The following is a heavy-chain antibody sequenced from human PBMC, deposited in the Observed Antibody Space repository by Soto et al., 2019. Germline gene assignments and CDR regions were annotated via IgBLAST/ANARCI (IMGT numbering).Heavy chain of an antibody. CDR1: GFTFSSYG. CDR2: LSGSGSSI. Sequence: EVQLLESGGALVQRGGSLTLSCAASGFTFSSYGMSWVRQAPGKGMEWVSTLSGSGSSIYYADSVKGRFTISRDNSKNTLYLQMNSLRAEDTAIYYCAKDKFASTREMPVDIWGQGTMVSVSS. V-gene: IGHV3-23*01. CDR3: AKDKFASTREMPVDI. J-gene: IGHJ3*02. D-gene: IGHD1-26*01.